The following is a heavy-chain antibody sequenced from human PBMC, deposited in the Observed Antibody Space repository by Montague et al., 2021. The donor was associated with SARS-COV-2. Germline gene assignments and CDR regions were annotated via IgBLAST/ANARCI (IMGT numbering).Heavy chain of an antibody. CDR2: ISYDVSNK. Sequence: SLRLSCAASGFTFSSYAMHWVRQAPGKGLEWVAVISYDVSNKYXXXSXXXRFXISGDNSKNTLYLQMNSLRAEDTAVYYCARVRSSPGELLWFGELKTDAFDIWGQGTMVTVSS. CDR3: ARVRSSPGELLWFGELKTDAFDI. D-gene: IGHD3-10*01. V-gene: IGHV3-30*04. CDR1: GFTFSSYA. J-gene: IGHJ3*02.